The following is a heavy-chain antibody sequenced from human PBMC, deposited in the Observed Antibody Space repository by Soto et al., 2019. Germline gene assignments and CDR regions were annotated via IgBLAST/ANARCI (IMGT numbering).Heavy chain of an antibody. D-gene: IGHD3-22*01. CDR3: ARIEIVDYYFHY. Sequence: QVQLRESGPRLVKPSQTLSLTCTVSGGSIRSGGYYWSGIRQHPGACLEWIGYIYYSGSTHYNPSLKSRVTMSVDTSKNQFSLRLSSVSAADTAVYYCARIEIVDYYFHYWSQRTLVTVSS. J-gene: IGHJ4*02. CDR1: GGSIRSGGYY. V-gene: IGHV4-31*03. CDR2: IYYSGST.